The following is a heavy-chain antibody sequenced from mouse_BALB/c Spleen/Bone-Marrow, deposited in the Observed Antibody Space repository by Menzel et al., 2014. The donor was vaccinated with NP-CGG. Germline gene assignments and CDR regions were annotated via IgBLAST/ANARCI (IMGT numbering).Heavy chain of an antibody. CDR1: GFTFNTYA. Sequence: EVQLQQSGGGLVQPKGSLKLSRAASGFTFNTYAMNWVRRAPGKGLEWVARIRSKSNNYATYYADSVKDRFTISRDDSQSMLYLQMNNLKTEDTAMYYCVTSTYFDVWGAGTTVTVSS. J-gene: IGHJ1*01. CDR2: IRSKSNNYAT. V-gene: IGHV10-1*02. D-gene: IGHD6-1*01. CDR3: VTSTYFDV.